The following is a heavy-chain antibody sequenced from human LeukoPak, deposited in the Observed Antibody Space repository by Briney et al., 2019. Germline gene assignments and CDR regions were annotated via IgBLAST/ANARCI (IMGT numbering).Heavy chain of an antibody. D-gene: IGHD2/OR15-2a*01. J-gene: IGHJ3*02. Sequence: SETLSLTCTVSGGSISSYYWSWIRQPPGKGLERIGYIYCSGSTNYNPSLKSRVTISVDTSKNQFSLKLSSVTAADTAVYYCASTVRVGISLAGAFDIWGQGTMVTVSS. CDR1: GGSISSYY. CDR2: IYCSGST. V-gene: IGHV4-59*01. CDR3: ASTVRVGISLAGAFDI.